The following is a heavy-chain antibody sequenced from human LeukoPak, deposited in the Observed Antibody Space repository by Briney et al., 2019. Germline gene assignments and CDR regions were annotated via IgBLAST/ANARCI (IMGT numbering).Heavy chain of an antibody. D-gene: IGHD3-10*01. J-gene: IGHJ4*02. Sequence: PGGSLGLSCAASGFTFSSYGMHWVRQAPGKGLEWVAVISYDGSNKYYADSVKGRFTISRDNSKNTLYLQMNSLRAEDTAVYYCAGGVWFGENYFDYWGQGTLVTVSS. V-gene: IGHV3-30*03. CDR2: ISYDGSNK. CDR3: AGGVWFGENYFDY. CDR1: GFTFSSYG.